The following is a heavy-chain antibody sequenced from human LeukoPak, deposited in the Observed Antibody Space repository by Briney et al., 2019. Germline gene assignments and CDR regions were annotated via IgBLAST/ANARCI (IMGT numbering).Heavy chain of an antibody. CDR1: GYSISTSYY. V-gene: IGHV4-38-2*02. CDR2: IYHSGNT. Sequence: PSETLSLTCTVSGYSISTSYYWGWIRQPPGKGLEGIGSIYHSGNTYYNPSLKSRVTISVDTSKNQFSLKLNSVTAADTAVYYCARGKSRGSHIDYWGQGTLVTVSS. CDR3: ARGKSRGSHIDY. J-gene: IGHJ4*02. D-gene: IGHD1-26*01.